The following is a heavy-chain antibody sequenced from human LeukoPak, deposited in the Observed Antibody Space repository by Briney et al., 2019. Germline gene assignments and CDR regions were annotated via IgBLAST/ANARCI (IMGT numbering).Heavy chain of an antibody. J-gene: IGHJ4*02. Sequence: GASVKVSCKASGYTFTSYAMNWVRQAPGQGLEWMGWINTNTGNPTYAQGFTGRFVFSLDTSVSTAYLQISSLKAEDTAVYYCARDGSIAVAGTYTVSGDDTFDYWGQGTLVTVSS. D-gene: IGHD6-19*01. CDR1: GYTFTSYA. V-gene: IGHV7-4-1*02. CDR3: ARDGSIAVAGTYTVSGDDTFDY. CDR2: INTNTGNP.